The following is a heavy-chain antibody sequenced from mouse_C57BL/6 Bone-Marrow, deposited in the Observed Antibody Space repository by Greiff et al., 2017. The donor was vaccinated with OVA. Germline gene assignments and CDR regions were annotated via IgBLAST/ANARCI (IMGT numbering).Heavy chain of an antibody. V-gene: IGHV3-6*01. CDR1: GYSITSGYS. CDR3: ARGGAMDY. CDR2: ISYDGSN. J-gene: IGHJ4*01. Sequence: EVKLVDSGPGLVKPSQSLSLTCSVPGYSITSGYSWNWIRQFPGNKLEWMGYISYDGSNNYNPSLKNRISITRDTSKNQFFLKLNSVTTEDTATYYCARGGAMDYWGQGTSVTVSS.